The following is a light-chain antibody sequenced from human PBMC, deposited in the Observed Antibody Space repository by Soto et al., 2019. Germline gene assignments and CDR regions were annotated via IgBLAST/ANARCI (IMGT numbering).Light chain of an antibody. CDR2: GAS. J-gene: IGKJ1*01. V-gene: IGKV3-15*01. CDR1: QSVSSN. Sequence: EIVMTQSPATLSVSPGERGTLSCRASQSVSSNLAWYQQKPGQAPRLLIYGASTRATGIPARFSGSGSGTEFTLTISSLQSEDFAVYCCQQYNNWPPTFGQGTKVEIK. CDR3: QQYNNWPPT.